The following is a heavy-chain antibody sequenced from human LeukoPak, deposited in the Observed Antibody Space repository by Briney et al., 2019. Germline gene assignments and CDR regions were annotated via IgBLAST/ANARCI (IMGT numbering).Heavy chain of an antibody. CDR3: AKGDSTAWALDY. CDR2: ISFDGRHK. CDR1: GFTFGSYG. D-gene: IGHD5-18*01. Sequence: PGGSLRLSCAASGFTFGSYGMHWVRQAPGKGLEWVAVISFDGRHKYCADSVKGRFTISRDDSKNTLFLQMNSLRAEDTAVYYCAKGDSTAWALDYWGPGSLVTVSS. V-gene: IGHV3-30*18. J-gene: IGHJ4*02.